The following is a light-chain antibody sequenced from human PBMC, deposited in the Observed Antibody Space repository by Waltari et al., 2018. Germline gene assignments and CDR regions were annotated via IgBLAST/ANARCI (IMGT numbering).Light chain of an antibody. CDR3: QQSRQWPRRT. CDR2: GAS. CDR1: QNVRRDY. Sequence: DSLLTQSPGTLSLTPGERATLSCRASQNVRRDYLAWYQHKPGQAPRLLIFGASRRATGIPERFSGTGSGTDFTLTISRLEPEDFAFYYCQQSRQWPRRTFGQGTKLEI. J-gene: IGKJ2*01. V-gene: IGKV3-20*01.